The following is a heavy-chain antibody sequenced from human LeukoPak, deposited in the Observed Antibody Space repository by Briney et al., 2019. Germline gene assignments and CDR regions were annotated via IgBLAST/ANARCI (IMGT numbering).Heavy chain of an antibody. J-gene: IGHJ4*02. CDR2: MNPNSGNT. CDR3: ARVPLRFLEWLSTYYFDY. CDR1: GYTVTSYD. Sequence: ASVTVSCKASGYTVTSYDINWVRQATGQGLEWMGWMNPNSGNTGYAQKFQGRVTITRNTSISTAYMELSSLRSEDTAVYYCARVPLRFLEWLSTYYFDYWGQGTLVTVSS. V-gene: IGHV1-8*03. D-gene: IGHD3-3*01.